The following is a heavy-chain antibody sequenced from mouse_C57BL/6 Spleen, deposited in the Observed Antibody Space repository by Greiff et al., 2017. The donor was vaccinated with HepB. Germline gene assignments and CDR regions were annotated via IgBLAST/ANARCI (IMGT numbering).Heavy chain of an antibody. D-gene: IGHD1-1*01. CDR1: GYTFTSYW. J-gene: IGHJ2*01. CDR3: AIPYYGSGPDY. Sequence: QVQLKQPGAELVMPGASVKLSCKASGYTFTSYWMHWVKQRPGQGLEWIGEIDPSDSYTNYNQKFKGKSTLTVDKSSSTAYMQLSSLTSEDSAVYYCAIPYYGSGPDYWGQGTTLTVSS. V-gene: IGHV1-69*01. CDR2: IDPSDSYT.